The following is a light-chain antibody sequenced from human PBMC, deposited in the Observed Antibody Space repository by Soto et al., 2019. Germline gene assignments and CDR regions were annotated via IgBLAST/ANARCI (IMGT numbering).Light chain of an antibody. CDR1: SSDVGGYDY. J-gene: IGLJ3*02. CDR3: SSYSSSSIWV. Sequence: QSVLTQPASVSGSPGQSITLSCTGTSSDVGGYDYVSWYQQHPGKAPKLIISEVSNRPSGVSNRFSGSKSGNTASLTISGLQAEDEADYYCSSYSSSSIWVSGGGTKLTVL. V-gene: IGLV2-14*01. CDR2: EVS.